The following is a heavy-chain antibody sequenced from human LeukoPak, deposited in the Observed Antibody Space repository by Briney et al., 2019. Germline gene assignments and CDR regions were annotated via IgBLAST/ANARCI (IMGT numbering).Heavy chain of an antibody. J-gene: IGHJ5*02. V-gene: IGHV4-59*08. Sequence: SETLSLTCTVSGGSISSYYWSWIRQPPGKGLEWIGYIYYSGSTNYNPSLKSRVTISVDTSKNQFSLKLSSMTAADTAVYYCARRINTNYYYGSGSYGDWFDPWSQGTLVTASS. D-gene: IGHD3-10*01. CDR3: ARRINTNYYYGSGSYGDWFDP. CDR2: IYYSGST. CDR1: GGSISSYY.